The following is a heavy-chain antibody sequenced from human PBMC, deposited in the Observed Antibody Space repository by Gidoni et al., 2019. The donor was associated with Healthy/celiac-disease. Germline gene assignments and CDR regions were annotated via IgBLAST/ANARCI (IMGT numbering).Heavy chain of an antibody. CDR3: ARDGHRVDYGDYVTLDY. J-gene: IGHJ4*02. Sequence: EVQLVESGGGLVKPGGSLRLSCAASGFTFSSSSMNWVRQAPGKGLEWVSSISSSSSYIYYADSVKGRFTISRDNAKNSLYLQMNSLRAEDTAVYYCARDGHRVDYGDYVTLDYWGQGTLVTVSS. D-gene: IGHD4-17*01. CDR1: GFTFSSSS. V-gene: IGHV3-21*01. CDR2: ISSSSSYI.